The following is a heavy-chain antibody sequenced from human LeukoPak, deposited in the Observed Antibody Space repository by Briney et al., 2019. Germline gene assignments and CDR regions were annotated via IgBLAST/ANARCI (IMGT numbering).Heavy chain of an antibody. CDR3: ARDRPSGSYDY. J-gene: IGHJ4*02. CDR2: IKEDGSQK. V-gene: IGHV3-7*01. CDR1: GFTFSSYG. Sequence: PGGSLRLSCAASGFTFSSYGMHWVRQAPGKGLEWVANIKEDGSQKNYVDSVKGRFTISRDNAKKSLYLQMISLRAEDTAVYYCARDRPSGSYDYWGQGALVTVSS. D-gene: IGHD1-26*01.